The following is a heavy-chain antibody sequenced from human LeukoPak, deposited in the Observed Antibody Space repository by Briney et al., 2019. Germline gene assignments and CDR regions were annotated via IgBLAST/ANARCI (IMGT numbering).Heavy chain of an antibody. CDR1: GGSISSSSYY. V-gene: IGHV4-39*01. J-gene: IGHJ4*02. D-gene: IGHD2-15*01. CDR3: AILLGYCSGGSCYSGRDY. Sequence: SETLSLTCTVSGGSISSSSYYWGWIRQPPGKGLEWLGSIYYSGSTYYNPSLKSRVTISVDTSKNQFSLKLSSVTAADTAVYYCAILLGYCSGGSCYSGRDYWGQGTLVTVSS. CDR2: IYYSGST.